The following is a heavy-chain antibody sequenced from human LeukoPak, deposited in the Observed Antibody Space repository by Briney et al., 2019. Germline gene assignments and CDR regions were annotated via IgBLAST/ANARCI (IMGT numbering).Heavy chain of an antibody. CDR2: IYYSGST. D-gene: IGHD6-13*01. Sequence: SETLSLTCTVSGGSNSSYYWSWIRQPPGKGLEWIGYIYYSGSTNYNPSLKSRVTISVDTSKNQFSLKLSSVTAADTAVYYCARGFGYSSSWYGYWGQGALVTVSS. V-gene: IGHV4-59*01. CDR3: ARGFGYSSSWYGY. J-gene: IGHJ4*02. CDR1: GGSNSSYY.